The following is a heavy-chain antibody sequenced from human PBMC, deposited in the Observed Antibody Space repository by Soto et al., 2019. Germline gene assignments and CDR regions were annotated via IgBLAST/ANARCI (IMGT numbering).Heavy chain of an antibody. J-gene: IGHJ6*02. D-gene: IGHD3-3*01. CDR2: NIPVFGTV. Sequence: QVPLVQSGAEVKKPGSSVRASCEVSGGTFITYAVNWVRQAPGQGLEWMGVNIPVFGTVQYAQKFQGRLTIPADKSTGAAPMELSSLKSEDTAVYYCAASGTDFWSGPPLNYYYGLNVWCQGTPVTVSS. CDR1: GGTFITYA. CDR3: AASGTDFWSGPPLNYYYGLNV. V-gene: IGHV1-69*06.